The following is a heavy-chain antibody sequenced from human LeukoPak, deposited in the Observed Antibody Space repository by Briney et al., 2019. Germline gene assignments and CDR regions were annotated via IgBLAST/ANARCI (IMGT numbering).Heavy chain of an antibody. CDR3: ARDETYSSDWQPNHYYYYMDV. CDR2: INLSGGST. J-gene: IGHJ6*03. Sequence: VASVKVSCKASGYTFTSYYMHWVRQAPGQGLEWMGIINLSGGSTSYAQKCNGRVTMTSDMSTSTVYMELSSLRSEATAVYYCARDETYSSDWQPNHYYYYMDVWGKGTTVTVSS. V-gene: IGHV1-46*01. D-gene: IGHD6-19*01. CDR1: GYTFTSYY.